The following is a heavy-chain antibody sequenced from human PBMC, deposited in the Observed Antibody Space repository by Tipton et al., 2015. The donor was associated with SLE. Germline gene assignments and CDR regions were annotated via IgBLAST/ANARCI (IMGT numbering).Heavy chain of an antibody. J-gene: IGHJ5*02. CDR2: INHSGST. D-gene: IGHD6-13*01. Sequence: LRLSCAVYGGSFSGYYWSWIRQPPGKGLEWIGEINHSGSTNYNPSLKSRVTISVDTSKNQLSLKLSSVTAADTAVYYCASGVTAAGTGRTDWFDPWGQGTLVTVSS. V-gene: IGHV4-34*01. CDR3: ASGVTAAGTGRTDWFDP. CDR1: GGSFSGYY.